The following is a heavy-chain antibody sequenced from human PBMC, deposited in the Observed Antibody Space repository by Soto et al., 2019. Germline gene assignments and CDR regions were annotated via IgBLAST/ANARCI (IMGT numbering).Heavy chain of an antibody. CDR1: GYTFTSYA. D-gene: IGHD6-19*01. CDR2: INAGNGNT. Sequence: ASVKVSCKASGYTFTSYAMHWVRQAPGQRLEWMGWINAGNGNTKYSQKFQGRVTITRDTSASTAYMELSSLRSEDTAVYYCARDQPSAGTFDYWGKGILVTLFS. CDR3: ARDQPSAGTFDY. J-gene: IGHJ4*02. V-gene: IGHV1-3*01.